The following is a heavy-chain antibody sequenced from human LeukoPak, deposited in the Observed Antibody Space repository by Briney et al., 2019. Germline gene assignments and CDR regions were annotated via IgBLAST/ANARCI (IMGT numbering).Heavy chain of an antibody. Sequence: GSSVKVSCKASGGTFSSYAISWVRQAPGQGLEWMEGIIPIFGTANYAQKFQGRATITTDESTSTAYMELSSLRSEDTAVYYCARDRSSGYSYAGFDYWGQGTLVTVSS. CDR1: GGTFSSYA. D-gene: IGHD5-18*01. CDR3: ARDRSSGYSYAGFDY. J-gene: IGHJ4*02. CDR2: IIPIFGTA. V-gene: IGHV1-69*05.